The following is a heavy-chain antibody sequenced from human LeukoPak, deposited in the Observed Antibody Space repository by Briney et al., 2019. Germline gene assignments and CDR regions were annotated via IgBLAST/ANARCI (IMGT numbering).Heavy chain of an antibody. CDR3: TRAVIQLWHGGYFDY. CDR2: FYSGGNT. V-gene: IGHV3-66*02. J-gene: IGHJ4*02. CDR1: GFTDSSNY. Sequence: GCSMSLSCAATGFTDSSNYMNLVRHGPGEALTGVSFFYSGGNTYDAFSGKDRVAFARDNYRTTLTLPMNSLRAEDTAVYYCTRAVIQLWHGGYFDYWGEGTLVTVSS. D-gene: IGHD5-18*01.